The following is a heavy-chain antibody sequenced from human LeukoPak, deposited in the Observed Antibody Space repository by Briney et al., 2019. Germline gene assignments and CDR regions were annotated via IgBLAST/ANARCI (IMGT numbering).Heavy chain of an antibody. D-gene: IGHD1-7*01. J-gene: IGHJ4*02. CDR1: GFTFNNYA. Sequence: GGSLRLSCAASGFTFNNYAMSWVRQAPGRGLEWVSAISGSGGSTYYAESVKGRFTISRDNSKNTLYLQMNSLRAEDTAVYYCARTSDGYWGQGTLVTVSS. CDR3: ARTSDGY. CDR2: ISGSGGST. V-gene: IGHV3-23*01.